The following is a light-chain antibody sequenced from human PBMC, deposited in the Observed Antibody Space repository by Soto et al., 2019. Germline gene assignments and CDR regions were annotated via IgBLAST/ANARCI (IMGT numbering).Light chain of an antibody. CDR2: DAS. J-gene: IGKJ1*01. CDR3: QHYSSYPWT. V-gene: IGKV1-5*01. CDR1: QSVSSW. Sequence: DIQMTQSPSTLSASVGYRFTITCRASQSVSSWLAWYQQKAGKAPKLLIFDASTLESGVPSRFSGSGYGTQFSLTISSLQPDDFATYYCQHYSSYPWTFGLGTKVDIK.